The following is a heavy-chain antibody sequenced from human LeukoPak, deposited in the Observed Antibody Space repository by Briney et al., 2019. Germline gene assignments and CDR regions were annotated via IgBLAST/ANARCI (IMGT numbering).Heavy chain of an antibody. CDR1: GGSISSGGYY. Sequence: SETLSLTCTVSGGSISSGGYYWSWIRQHPGKGLEWIGYIYYSGSTYNNPSLKSRVTISVDTSKNEFSLKLSSVTAADTAVYYCARPRGYTYGYEAFDIWGQGTMVTVSS. CDR3: ARPRGYTYGYEAFDI. J-gene: IGHJ3*02. V-gene: IGHV4-31*03. CDR2: IYYSGST. D-gene: IGHD5-18*01.